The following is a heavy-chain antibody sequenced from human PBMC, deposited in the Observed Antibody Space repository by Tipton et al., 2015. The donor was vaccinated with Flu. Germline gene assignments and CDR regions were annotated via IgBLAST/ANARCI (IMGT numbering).Heavy chain of an antibody. CDR3: ARLSYYDVDLKNFYFDY. CDR2: IYPSGTT. D-gene: IGHD3-10*02. V-gene: IGHV4-39*01. J-gene: IGHJ4*02. CDR1: SGSIRSTNYF. Sequence: TLSLTCTVSSGSIRSTNYFCAWIRQPPGKRLELIGCIYPSGTTYYNPSLKSRVTISADTSKSQFSLMLRSVTAADTAVYYCARLSYYDVDLKNFYFDYWGQGALVTVSS.